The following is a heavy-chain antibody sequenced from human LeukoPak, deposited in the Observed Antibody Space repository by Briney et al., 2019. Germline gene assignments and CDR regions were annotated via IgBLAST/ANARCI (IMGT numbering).Heavy chain of an antibody. CDR1: GFTVSSNY. Sequence: GGSLRLSCAASGFTVSSNYMSWVRQAPGKGLEWVSVIYSGGSTYYADSVKGRFTISRDNSKNTLYLQMNSLRAEDTAVYYCARVQTVAGFDYWGQGTLVTVPS. CDR2: IYSGGST. CDR3: ARVQTVAGFDY. D-gene: IGHD6-19*01. J-gene: IGHJ4*02. V-gene: IGHV3-66*01.